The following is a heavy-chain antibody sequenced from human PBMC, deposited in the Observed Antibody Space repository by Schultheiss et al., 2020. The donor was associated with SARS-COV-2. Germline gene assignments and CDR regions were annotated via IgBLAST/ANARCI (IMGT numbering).Heavy chain of an antibody. CDR1: GYTFTSYG. J-gene: IGHJ6*01. CDR2: ISAYNGNT. CDR3: ARLINSGELLAYYYYYGMEG. Sequence: GESLKISCKASGYTFTSYGISWVRQAPGQGLEWMGWISAYNGNTNYAQKLQGRVTMTTDTSTSTAYMELRSLRSDDTAVYYCARLINSGELLAYYYYYGMEGRGRGATVTVSS. D-gene: IGHD1-26*01. V-gene: IGHV1-18*01.